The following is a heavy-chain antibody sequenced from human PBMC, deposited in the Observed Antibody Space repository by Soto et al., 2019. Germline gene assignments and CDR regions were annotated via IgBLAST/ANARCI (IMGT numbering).Heavy chain of an antibody. Sequence: GVSLRLSCAASGFTFSSYGMHWVRQAPGKGLEWVAVISYDGSNKYYADSVKGRFTISRDNSKNTLYLQMNSLRAEDTAVYYCAFTGAVAGAFDYWGQGTLVTVSS. J-gene: IGHJ4*02. CDR3: AFTGAVAGAFDY. D-gene: IGHD6-19*01. CDR2: ISYDGSNK. CDR1: GFTFSSYG. V-gene: IGHV3-30*03.